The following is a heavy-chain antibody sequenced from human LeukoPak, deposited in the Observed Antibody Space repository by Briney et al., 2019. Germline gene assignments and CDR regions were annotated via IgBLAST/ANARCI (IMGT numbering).Heavy chain of an antibody. CDR1: VVSMNGYY. Sequence: PSEALSLTCSVSVVSMNGYYWSWLRQSAGNRLEWLGHVDSSGNTNYNPSRESRSTMSVDTSKKQFSLKLTSVTAADMAVYFCARQFLVGSTFHAFDLWGQGTRVTVSS. CDR3: ARQFLVGSTFHAFDL. CDR2: VDSSGNT. V-gene: IGHV4-4*07. D-gene: IGHD1-26*01. J-gene: IGHJ3*01.